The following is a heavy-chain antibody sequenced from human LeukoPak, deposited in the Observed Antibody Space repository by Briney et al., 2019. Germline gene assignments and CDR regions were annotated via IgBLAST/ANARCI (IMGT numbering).Heavy chain of an antibody. D-gene: IGHD3-22*01. CDR1: GGSISSSSYY. CDR2: IYYSGST. J-gene: IGHJ4*02. Sequence: SETLSLTCTVSGGSISSSSYYWGWIRQPPGKGMEWIGSIYYSGSTYYNPSLKSRVTISVDTSKNQFSLKLSSVTAADTAVYYCARRYYYDSSGLDYRGQGTLVTVSS. V-gene: IGHV4-39*01. CDR3: ARRYYYDSSGLDY.